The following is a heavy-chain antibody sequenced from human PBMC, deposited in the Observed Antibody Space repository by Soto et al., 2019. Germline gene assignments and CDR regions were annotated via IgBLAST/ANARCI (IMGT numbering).Heavy chain of an antibody. CDR3: ASDFRTRGWFRQAGNFAMDV. D-gene: IGHD6-19*01. Sequence: QVQLVQSGAAVRKPGASVKVSCKASGYPYTNSYMHWVRQAAGQGLEWMGWIHPNTGGTNYAQKFQGRVTMTRDTSVSTVYMELNRLTSDDTAIYFCASDFRTRGWFRQAGNFAMDVWGQGTTVTVS. CDR1: GYPYTNSY. J-gene: IGHJ6*02. V-gene: IGHV1-2*02. CDR2: IHPNTGGT.